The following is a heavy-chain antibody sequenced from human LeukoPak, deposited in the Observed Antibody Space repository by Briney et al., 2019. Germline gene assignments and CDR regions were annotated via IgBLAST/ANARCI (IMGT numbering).Heavy chain of an antibody. CDR2: IKHSGST. Sequence: PSETLSLTCAVYGGSFSGYYWSWIRQPPGKGLEWIGEIKHSGSTNYNPSLKSRVTISVDTSKNQFSLKLSSVTAADTAVYYCARANYDFWSGYYSWFDPWGQGTLVTVSS. CDR1: GGSFSGYY. CDR3: ARANYDFWSGYYSWFDP. J-gene: IGHJ5*02. V-gene: IGHV4-34*01. D-gene: IGHD3-3*01.